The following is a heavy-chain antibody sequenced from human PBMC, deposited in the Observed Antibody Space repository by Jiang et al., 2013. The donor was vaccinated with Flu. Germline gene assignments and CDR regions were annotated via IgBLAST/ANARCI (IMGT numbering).Heavy chain of an antibody. CDR2: FHRGYT. J-gene: IGHJ1*01. V-gene: IGHV4-38-2*01. CDR1: VIPSVMVT. D-gene: IGHD2-21*02. Sequence: LLKPSETLSSRALSLVIPSVMVTIGPGSGSPREGSRVGWEYFHRGYTHYIPSLKSRATISVDTSKNQFSLNLRSVTAADTAVYYCARAYCAGDCNLLTHYFQHWGQGALVTVSS. CDR3: ARAYCAGDCNLLTHYFQH.